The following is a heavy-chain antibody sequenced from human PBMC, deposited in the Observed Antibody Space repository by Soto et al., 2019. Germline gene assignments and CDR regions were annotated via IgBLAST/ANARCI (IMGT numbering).Heavy chain of an antibody. J-gene: IGHJ6*02. CDR1: GGSFSGYY. Sequence: PSETLSLTCAVYGGSFSGYYWSWIRQPPGKGPEWIGEINHSGSTNYNPSLKSRVTISVDTSKNQFSLKLSSVTAADTAVYYCARERRMYYYYGMDVWGQGTTVTVSS. CDR3: ARERRMYYYYGMDV. CDR2: INHSGST. V-gene: IGHV4-34*01.